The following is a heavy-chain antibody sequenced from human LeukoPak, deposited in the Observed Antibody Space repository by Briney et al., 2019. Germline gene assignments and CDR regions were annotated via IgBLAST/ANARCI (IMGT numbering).Heavy chain of an antibody. CDR2: INHSGST. CDR3: ARGPWSSCSSTSCYAFHY. CDR1: GGSFSGYY. J-gene: IGHJ4*02. V-gene: IGHV4-34*01. D-gene: IGHD2-2*01. Sequence: SETLSLTCAVYGGSFSGYYWSWIRQPPGKGLEWIGEINHSGSTNYNPSLKSRVTISEDTSKNQFSLKLSSVTAADTAVYYCARGPWSSCSSTSCYAFHYWGQGTLVTVSS.